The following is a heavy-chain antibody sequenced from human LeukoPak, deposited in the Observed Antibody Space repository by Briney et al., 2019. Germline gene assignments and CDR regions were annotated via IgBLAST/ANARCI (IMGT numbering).Heavy chain of an antibody. CDR3: ARAPGGVPAAHFDY. Sequence: SETLSLTCTVSGGSISGYYWSWIRQPPGKGLEWIGYIYYSGSTNYNPSLKSRVTISVDTSKNQLSLKLSSVTAADTAVYYCARAPGGVPAAHFDYWGQGTLVTVSS. V-gene: IGHV4-59*01. CDR1: GGSISGYY. J-gene: IGHJ4*02. CDR2: IYYSGST. D-gene: IGHD2-2*01.